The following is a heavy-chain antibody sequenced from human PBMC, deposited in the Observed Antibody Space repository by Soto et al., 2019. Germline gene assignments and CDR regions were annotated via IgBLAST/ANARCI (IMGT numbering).Heavy chain of an antibody. Sequence: QVQLVESGGGVVQPGRSLRLSCAASGFTFSSYGMHWVRQAPGKGLEWVAVIWYDGSNKYYADSVKGRFTISRDNSKNTLYLQMNSLRAEDTAVYYCASGSAEKNYYGMDVWGQGTTVTVSS. J-gene: IGHJ6*02. V-gene: IGHV3-33*01. CDR2: IWYDGSNK. CDR1: GFTFSSYG. D-gene: IGHD1-26*01. CDR3: ASGSAEKNYYGMDV.